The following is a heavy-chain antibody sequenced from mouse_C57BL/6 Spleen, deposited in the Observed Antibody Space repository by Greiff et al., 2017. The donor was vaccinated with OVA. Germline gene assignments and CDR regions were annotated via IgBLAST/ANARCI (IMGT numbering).Heavy chain of an antibody. J-gene: IGHJ1*03. Sequence: VQLQQPGAELVRPGSSVKLSCKASGYTFTSYWMHWVKQRPIQGLEWIGNIDPSDSETHYNQKFKDKATLTVDKSSSTAYMQLSSLTSEDSAVDYCARWDYGSSYAYFDVWGTGTTVTVSS. D-gene: IGHD1-1*01. CDR2: IDPSDSET. CDR3: ARWDYGSSYAYFDV. CDR1: GYTFTSYW. V-gene: IGHV1-52*01.